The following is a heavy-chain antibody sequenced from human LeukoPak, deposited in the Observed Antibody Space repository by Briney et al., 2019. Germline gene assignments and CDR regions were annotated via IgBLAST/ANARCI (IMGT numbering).Heavy chain of an antibody. CDR3: VRTDCTGGSCYPNFDY. V-gene: IGHV3-30*01. J-gene: IGHJ4*02. D-gene: IGHD2-15*01. Sequence: PGGSLRLSCAASGFTFSGYWMSWLRQAPGKGLEWVAVISYDGGNKYYADSVKGRFTISRDNSKNTLYLQMNSLRPEDTAVYYCVRTDCTGGSCYPNFDYWGQGTLVTVSS. CDR1: GFTFSGYW. CDR2: ISYDGGNK.